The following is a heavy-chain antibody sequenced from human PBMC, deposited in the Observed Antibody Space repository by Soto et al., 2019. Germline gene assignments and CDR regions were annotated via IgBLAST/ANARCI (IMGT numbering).Heavy chain of an antibody. J-gene: IGHJ4*02. CDR1: GFTFSDYS. CDR3: ARDVGYDSSGYPYFDY. D-gene: IGHD3-22*01. V-gene: IGHV3-74*01. CDR2: INSDGSST. Sequence: GGSLRLSCVASGFTFSDYSVNWVRQAPGKGLVWVSRINSDGSSTSYADSVKGRFTISRDNAKNTLYLQMNSLRAEDTAVYYCARDVGYDSSGYPYFDYWGQGTLVTVSS.